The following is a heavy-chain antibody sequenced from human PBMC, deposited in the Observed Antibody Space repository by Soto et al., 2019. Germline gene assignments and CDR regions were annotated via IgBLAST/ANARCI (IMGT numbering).Heavy chain of an antibody. Sequence: SETLSLTCAVYGGSFSGYYWSWIRQPPGKGLEWIGEINHSGSTNYNPSLKSRVTISVDTSKNQFSLKLSSVTAADTAVYYCARCLIVVITPHYFAYWGQGTLVPVSS. CDR3: ARCLIVVITPHYFAY. CDR1: GGSFSGYY. J-gene: IGHJ4*02. CDR2: INHSGST. V-gene: IGHV4-34*01. D-gene: IGHD3-22*01.